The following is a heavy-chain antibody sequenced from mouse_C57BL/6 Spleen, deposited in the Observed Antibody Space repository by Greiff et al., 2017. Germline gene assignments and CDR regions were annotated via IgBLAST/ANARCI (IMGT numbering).Heavy chain of an antibody. V-gene: IGHV5-4*01. J-gene: IGHJ2*01. CDR2: ISDGGSYT. D-gene: IGHD2-1*01. Sequence: EVHLVESGGGLVKPGGSLKLSCAASGFTFSSYAMSWVRQTPEKRLEWVATISDGGSYTYYPDNVKGRFTISRDKAKNNLYLQMSHLKSEDTAMYYCASLYGNDFDYWGQGTTLTVSS. CDR1: GFTFSSYA. CDR3: ASLYGNDFDY.